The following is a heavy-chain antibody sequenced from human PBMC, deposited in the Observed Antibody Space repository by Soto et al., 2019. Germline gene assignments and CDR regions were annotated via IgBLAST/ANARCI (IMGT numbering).Heavy chain of an antibody. CDR3: ATRLHWYYFDY. J-gene: IGHJ4*02. CDR1: GGSFSGYY. V-gene: IGHV4-34*01. Sequence: PSETLSLTCAVYGGSFSGYYWSWIRQPPGKGLEWIGEINHSGSTNYNPSLKSRVTISVDTSKNQFSLKLSSVTAADTAVYYCATRLHWYYFDYWGQGTLVTVSS. CDR2: INHSGST. D-gene: IGHD4-4*01.